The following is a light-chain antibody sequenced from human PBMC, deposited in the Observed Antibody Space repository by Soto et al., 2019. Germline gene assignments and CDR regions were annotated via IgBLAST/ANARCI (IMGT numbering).Light chain of an antibody. CDR3: QVWDISSDQYL. CDR1: NIASKS. V-gene: IGLV3-21*02. CDR2: DDS. Sequence: SYALTQPPSVSVAPGQTARITCGGNNIASKSVHWYQQRPGQAPVLVLYDDSNRPSGIPERFSGSNSGSTATLTISSVEAGDEADYFCQVWDISSDQYLFGTGTKGTVL. J-gene: IGLJ1*01.